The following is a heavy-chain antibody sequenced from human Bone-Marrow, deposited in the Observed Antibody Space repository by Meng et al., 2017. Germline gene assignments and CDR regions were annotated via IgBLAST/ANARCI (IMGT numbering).Heavy chain of an antibody. CDR1: GFTFSSYW. CDR2: IKQDGSEK. V-gene: IGHV3-7*01. Sequence: GGSLRLSCAASGFTFSSYWMSWVRQAPGKGLEWVANIKQDGSEKYYVDSVKGRFTISRDNAKNSLYLQMNSLRAEDTAVYYCAREFWVATTSPSFDYWGQGTLVTVS. CDR3: AREFWVATTSPSFDY. J-gene: IGHJ4*02. D-gene: IGHD5-12*01.